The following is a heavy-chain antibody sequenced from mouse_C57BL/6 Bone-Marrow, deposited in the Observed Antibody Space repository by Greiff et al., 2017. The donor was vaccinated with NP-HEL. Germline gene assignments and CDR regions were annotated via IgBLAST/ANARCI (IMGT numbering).Heavy chain of an antibody. CDR1: GFTFTLYC. V-gene: IGHV1-5*01. Sequence: VQLHQSGPVLARPGASVTMSCTTSGFTFTLYCMPWVHQRPVQGLAWLGAIYPGNSDTSYNQKFKGKAKLTADKSANTAYLELSSLTNEDAAVYYYTRFYWYFDFWGTGTTVTVSS. CDR2: IYPGNSDT. CDR3: TRFYWYFDF. J-gene: IGHJ1*03.